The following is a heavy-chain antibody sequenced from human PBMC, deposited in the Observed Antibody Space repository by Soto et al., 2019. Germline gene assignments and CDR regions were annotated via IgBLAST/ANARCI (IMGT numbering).Heavy chain of an antibody. D-gene: IGHD6-19*01. V-gene: IGHV3-72*01. CDR3: ARDPSSGWYVYFDY. CDR2: TRNKANSYTT. CDR1: GFTFSDHY. Sequence: GGSLRLSCAASGFTFSDHYMDWVRQAPGKGLEWVGRTRNKANSYTTEYAASVKGRFTISRDDSKNSLYLQMNSLKTEDTAVYYCARDPSSGWYVYFDYWGQGTLVTVSS. J-gene: IGHJ4*02.